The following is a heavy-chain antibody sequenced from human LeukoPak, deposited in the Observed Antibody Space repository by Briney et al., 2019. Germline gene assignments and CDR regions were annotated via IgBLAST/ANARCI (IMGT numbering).Heavy chain of an antibody. J-gene: IGHJ4*02. CDR2: IYHSGST. V-gene: IGHV4-4*02. D-gene: IGHD5-18*01. CDR1: GGSISTGNW. CDR3: ARLRRGYSYGSARYYFDY. Sequence: PSGTLSLTCAVSGGSISTGNWWSWVRQSPDKGLEWIGEIYHSGSTNYNPSLKSRVTISVDTSKNQFSLKLSSVTAADTAVYYCARLRRGYSYGSARYYFDYWGQGTLVTVSS.